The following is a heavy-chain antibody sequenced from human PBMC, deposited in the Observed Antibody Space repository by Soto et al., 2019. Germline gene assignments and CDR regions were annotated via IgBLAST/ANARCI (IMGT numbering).Heavy chain of an antibody. J-gene: IGHJ4*02. V-gene: IGHV3-7*04. CDR2: IKQDGSEK. Sequence: HPGGSLRLSCAASGFTFSSYWMSWVRQAPGRGLEWVANIKQDGSEKYYVDSVKGRFTISRDNAKNSVYLQMNSLRAEDTAVYYSERDPPELTGWGQGTLVTVSS. CDR1: GFTFSSYW. D-gene: IGHD3-10*01. CDR3: ERDPPELTG.